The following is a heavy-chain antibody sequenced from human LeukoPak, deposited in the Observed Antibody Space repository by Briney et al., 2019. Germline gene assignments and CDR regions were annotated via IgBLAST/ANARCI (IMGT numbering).Heavy chain of an antibody. Sequence: GGSLRLSCAASGFTFSGHGMHWVRQAPGKGLELVAIISYDGSTRDHADSVTGRFTISRHNSKNTLYLQMNSLRSEDTAVYYCARDLSGGFCSDYWGQGALVTVSS. D-gene: IGHD1-26*01. CDR1: GFTFSGHG. V-gene: IGHV3-30*04. CDR3: ARDLSGGFCSDY. J-gene: IGHJ4*02. CDR2: ISYDGSTR.